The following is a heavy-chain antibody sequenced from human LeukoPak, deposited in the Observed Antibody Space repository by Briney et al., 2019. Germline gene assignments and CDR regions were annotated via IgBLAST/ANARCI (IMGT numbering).Heavy chain of an antibody. CDR2: ISYSGST. CDR3: AGYGIEWESPTHYFDY. CDR1: GGSISSYY. Sequence: ASETLSLTCTVSGGSISSYYWSWIRQPPGKGLEWMGYISYSGSTNYNPSLKSRVTISVDTSKNQFSLKLSSVTAAANDVYYCAGYGIEWESPTHYFDYVGQGTLVTVSP. J-gene: IGHJ4*02. V-gene: IGHV4-59*01. D-gene: IGHD5-12*01.